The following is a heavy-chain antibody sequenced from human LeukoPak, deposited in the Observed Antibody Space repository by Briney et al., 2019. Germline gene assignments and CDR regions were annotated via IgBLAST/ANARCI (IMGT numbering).Heavy chain of an antibody. V-gene: IGHV3-30*03. Sequence: AGGSLRLSCAASGFTFSSYGMHWVRQAPGKGLEWVAVISYDGSNKYYADSVKGRFSISRDNSKNTLYLQMNSLRAEDTAVYYCARVGSGATSDYWGQGTLVTVSS. CDR2: ISYDGSNK. CDR1: GFTFSSYG. J-gene: IGHJ4*02. D-gene: IGHD1-26*01. CDR3: ARVGSGATSDY.